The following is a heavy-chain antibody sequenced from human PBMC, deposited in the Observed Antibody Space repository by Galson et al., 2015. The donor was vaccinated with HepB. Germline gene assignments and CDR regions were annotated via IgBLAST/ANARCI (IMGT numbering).Heavy chain of an antibody. D-gene: IGHD2-2*01. CDR1: GFTFRSYS. V-gene: IGHV3-48*02. Sequence: SLRLSCAASGFTFRSYSMNWVRQAPGKGLEWVSYISSSSSTIYYADSVKGRFTISRDNAKNSLYLQMNSLRDEDTAVYYCGVVVPAAIFYWGQGTLVTVSS. CDR3: GVVVPAAIFY. J-gene: IGHJ4*02. CDR2: ISSSSSTI.